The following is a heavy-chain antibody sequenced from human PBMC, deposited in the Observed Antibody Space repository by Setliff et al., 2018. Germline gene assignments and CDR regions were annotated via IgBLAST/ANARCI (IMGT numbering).Heavy chain of an antibody. CDR2: IIPILGIA. V-gene: IGHV1-69*10. Sequence: SVKVSCKASGGTFSSYAISWVRQAPGQGLEWMGGIIPILGIANYAQKFQGRVTITADESTSTAYMELSSLRSEDTAVYYCARDFMVRGVIITAGNAFDIWGQGTLVTVSS. CDR1: GGTFSSYA. CDR3: ARDFMVRGVIITAGNAFDI. J-gene: IGHJ3*02. D-gene: IGHD3-10*01.